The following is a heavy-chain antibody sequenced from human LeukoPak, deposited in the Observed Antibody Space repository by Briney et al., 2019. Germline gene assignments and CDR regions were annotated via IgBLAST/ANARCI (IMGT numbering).Heavy chain of an antibody. Sequence: GGSLRLSCAASGFTVSSNYMGWVRQAPGKGLEWVSAISGSGGSTYYADSVKGRFTISRDNSKNTLYLQMNSLRAEDTAVYYCAKDRKRYCSGGSCYELGYWGQGTLVTVSS. CDR3: AKDRKRYCSGGSCYELGY. J-gene: IGHJ4*02. D-gene: IGHD2-15*01. CDR1: GFTVSSNY. CDR2: ISGSGGST. V-gene: IGHV3-23*01.